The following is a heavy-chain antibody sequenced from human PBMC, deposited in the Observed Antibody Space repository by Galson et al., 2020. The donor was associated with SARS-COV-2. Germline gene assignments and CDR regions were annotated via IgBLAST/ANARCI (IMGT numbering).Heavy chain of an antibody. V-gene: IGHV4-34*01. CDR1: GGSFSGYY. CDR3: ARKGRRTYYYDSSGSFDY. Sequence: SETLSLTCAVYGGSFSGYYWSWIRQPPGKGLEWIGEINHSGSTNYNPSLKSRVTISVDTSKNQFSLKLSSVTAADTAVYYCARKGRRTYYYDSSGSFDYWGQGTLVTVSS. J-gene: IGHJ4*02. D-gene: IGHD3-22*01. CDR2: INHSGST.